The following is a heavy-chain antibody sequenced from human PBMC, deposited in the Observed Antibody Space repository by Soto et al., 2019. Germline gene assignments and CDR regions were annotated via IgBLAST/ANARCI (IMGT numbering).Heavy chain of an antibody. V-gene: IGHV4-59*01. J-gene: IGHJ5*02. CDR1: GGSISSYY. D-gene: IGHD2-15*01. CDR2: IYYCGST. Sequence: SETLSLTCTVSGGSISSYYWSWIRQPPGKGLEWIGYIYYCGSTNYNPSLKSRVTISVDTSKNHFSLKLSSVTAADTALYYCARDMCGSCYPAVDAWFDPWGQGTLVTVSS. CDR3: ARDMCGSCYPAVDAWFDP.